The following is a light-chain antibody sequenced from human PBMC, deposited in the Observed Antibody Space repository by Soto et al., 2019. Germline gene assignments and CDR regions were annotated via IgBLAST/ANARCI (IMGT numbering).Light chain of an antibody. Sequence: QSALTQPPSASGSPGQSVTISCTGTSRDVGGYNYVSWYQQHPGKAPKLMIYEVTKRPSGFPARFSGSRSGNTASLTVSGLQADDEADYYCASYVAGNNLVFGGGTKLTVL. CDR3: ASYVAGNNLV. CDR2: EVT. J-gene: IGLJ3*02. CDR1: SRDVGGYNY. V-gene: IGLV2-8*01.